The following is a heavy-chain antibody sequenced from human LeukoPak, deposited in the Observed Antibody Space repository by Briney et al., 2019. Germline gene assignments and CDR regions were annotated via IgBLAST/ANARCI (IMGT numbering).Heavy chain of an antibody. CDR3: AKVAHYYGSGSYYEYYFDY. V-gene: IGHV3-23*01. CDR2: ISGSGGTT. CDR1: GFTFSSSG. J-gene: IGHJ4*02. D-gene: IGHD3-10*01. Sequence: GGSLRLSSAASGFTFSSSGMHWVRQAPGKGLEWVSTISGSGGTTYYSDSVKGRFTISRDNSKNTLYLQMDSLRAGDMAVYYCAKVAHYYGSGSYYEYYFDYWGQGTLVTVSS.